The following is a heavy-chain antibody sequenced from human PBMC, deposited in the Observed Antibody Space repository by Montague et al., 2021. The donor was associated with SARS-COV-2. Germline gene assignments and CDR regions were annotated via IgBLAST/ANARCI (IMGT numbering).Heavy chain of an antibody. D-gene: IGHD6-19*01. Sequence: SETLSLTCPLSVGSTASHYWNWIRQSPGKRPECIRYVYYYGDPKYNPSLQSRVTISIDTSENQFSLRLNSVTAADTAVYFCARGWAFDPWGQGRLVTVSS. CDR1: VGSTASHY. V-gene: IGHV4-59*08. CDR2: VYYYGDP. J-gene: IGHJ3*01. CDR3: ARGWAFDP.